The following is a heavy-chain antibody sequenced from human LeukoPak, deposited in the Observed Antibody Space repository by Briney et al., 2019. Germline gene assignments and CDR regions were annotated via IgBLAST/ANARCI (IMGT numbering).Heavy chain of an antibody. CDR1: GGSISSGGYY. CDR2: IYYSGST. CDR3: ARGPARMDCSGGSCYREYNWFDP. J-gene: IGHJ5*02. D-gene: IGHD2-15*01. Sequence: SQTLSLTCTVSGGSISSGGYYWSWIRQHPGKGLEWIGYIYYSGSTHYNPSLKSRVTISVDTSKNQFSLKLSSVTAADTAVYYCARGPARMDCSGGSCYREYNWFDPWGQGTLATVSS. V-gene: IGHV4-31*03.